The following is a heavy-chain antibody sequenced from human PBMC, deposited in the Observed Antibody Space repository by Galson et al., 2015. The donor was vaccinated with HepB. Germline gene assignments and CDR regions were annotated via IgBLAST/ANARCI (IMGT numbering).Heavy chain of an antibody. V-gene: IGHV1-69*13. Sequence: SVKVSCKASGGTFSSYAISWVRQAPGQGLEWMGGIIPIFGTANYAQKFQGRVTITADESTSTAYMELSSLRSEDTAVYYCARELQEGAAPDLVAFDIWGQGTMVTVSS. CDR2: IIPIFGTA. D-gene: IGHD6-6*01. J-gene: IGHJ3*02. CDR1: GGTFSSYA. CDR3: ARELQEGAAPDLVAFDI.